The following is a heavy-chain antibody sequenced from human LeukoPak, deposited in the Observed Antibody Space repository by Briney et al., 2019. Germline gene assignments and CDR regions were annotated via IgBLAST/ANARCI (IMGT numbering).Heavy chain of an antibody. CDR1: GGSISSGDYY. J-gene: IGHJ3*02. CDR3: AREVITGTPNAFDI. V-gene: IGHV4-30-4*01. CDR2: IYYSGST. Sequence: PSETLSLTCTVSGGSISSGDYYWSWIRQPLGKGLEWIGYIYYSGSTYYNPSLKSRVTISVDTSKNQFSLKLSSVTAADTAVYYCAREVITGTPNAFDIWGQGTMVTVSS. D-gene: IGHD1-20*01.